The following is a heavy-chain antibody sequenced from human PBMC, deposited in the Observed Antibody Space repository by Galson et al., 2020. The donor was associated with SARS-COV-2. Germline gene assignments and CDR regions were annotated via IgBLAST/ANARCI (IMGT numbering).Heavy chain of an antibody. Sequence: GGSLRLSCAASAFTFSNYAMTWVRQAPGKGLEWVSAISGNGAGTYYADSVKGRFTISRDNSKNTLYLQMNSLRDEDTAIYYCANARGEARVANPRFVYWGQGTLVTVSS. CDR1: AFTFSNYA. V-gene: IGHV3-23*01. CDR3: ANARGEARVANPRFVY. D-gene: IGHD3-16*01. J-gene: IGHJ4*02. CDR2: ISGNGAGT.